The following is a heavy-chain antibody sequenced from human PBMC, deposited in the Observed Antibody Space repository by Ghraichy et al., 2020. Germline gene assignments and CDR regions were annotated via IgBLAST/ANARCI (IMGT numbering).Heavy chain of an antibody. V-gene: IGHV3-23*01. D-gene: IGHD6-19*01. CDR3: AKDRDSSGWYGGGFDY. CDR2: ISGSGGST. Sequence: ETLSLTCAASGFTFSSYAMSWVRQAPGKGLEWVSAISGSGGSTYYADSVKGRFTISRDNSKNTLYLQMNSLRAEDTAVYYCAKDRDSSGWYGGGFDYWGQGTLVTVSS. J-gene: IGHJ4*02. CDR1: GFTFSSYA.